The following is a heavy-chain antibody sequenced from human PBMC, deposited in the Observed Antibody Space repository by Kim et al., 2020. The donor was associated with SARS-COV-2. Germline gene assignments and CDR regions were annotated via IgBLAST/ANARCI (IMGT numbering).Heavy chain of an antibody. J-gene: IGHJ4*02. CDR3: ATGALVGATGMYYFDS. D-gene: IGHD1-26*01. V-gene: IGHV1-24*01. Sequence: FQGRVTMTEDTSTDTAYMELSSLRSEDTAVYYCATGALVGATGMYYFDSWGQGTLVTVSS.